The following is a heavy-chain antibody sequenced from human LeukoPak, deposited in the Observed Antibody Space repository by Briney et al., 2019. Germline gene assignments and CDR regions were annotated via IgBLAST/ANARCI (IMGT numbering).Heavy chain of an antibody. J-gene: IGHJ4*02. CDR3: AKYLDTSGPRFDY. CDR2: INIGGGYT. CDR1: GFTFSNYW. V-gene: IGHV3-23*01. Sequence: GGSLRLSCAASGFTFSNYWMSWVRQAPGKGLEWVSAINIGGGYTYYADSVKGRFTISRDNSKNTLYLQMSSLRAEDTAVYYCAKYLDTSGPRFDYWGQGTLVTVSS. D-gene: IGHD3-22*01.